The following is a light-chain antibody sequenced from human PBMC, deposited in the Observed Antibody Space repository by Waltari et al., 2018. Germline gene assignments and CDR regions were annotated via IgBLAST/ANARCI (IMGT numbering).Light chain of an antibody. CDR3: QQSYSTPRT. J-gene: IGKJ1*01. Sequence: IQMTQSPPSLSASVGDTVTITCRASQSLNTYLNWYQQKPGKAPKLLIYDVSSLQSGVPSRFSCSGSGTDFTLTISSLQPEDFATYYCQQSYSTPRTFGHGTKVEI. V-gene: IGKV1-39*01. CDR2: DVS. CDR1: QSLNTY.